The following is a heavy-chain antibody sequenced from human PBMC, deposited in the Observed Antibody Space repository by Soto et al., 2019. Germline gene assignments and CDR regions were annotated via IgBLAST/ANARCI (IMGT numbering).Heavy chain of an antibody. D-gene: IGHD6-19*01. Sequence: QVQLVESGGGVVQPGRSLRLSCAASGFTFSSYAMHWVRQAPGKGLEWVAVISYDGSNKYYADSVMGRFTISRDNSKNTLYLQMNSLRAEDTAVYYCARVWVAVAGGDAFDIWGQGTMVTVSS. CDR2: ISYDGSNK. V-gene: IGHV3-30-3*01. CDR3: ARVWVAVAGGDAFDI. J-gene: IGHJ3*02. CDR1: GFTFSSYA.